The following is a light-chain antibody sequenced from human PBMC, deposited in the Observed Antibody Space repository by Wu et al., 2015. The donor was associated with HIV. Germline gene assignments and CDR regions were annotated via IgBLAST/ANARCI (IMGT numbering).Light chain of an antibody. J-gene: IGKJ1*01. CDR3: QQYGSSPPWT. V-gene: IGKV3-20*01. CDR1: QSVGTS. CDR2: AAS. Sequence: EIVLTQSPATLSLSPGERATLSCRASQSVGTSLAWYQQKPGQSPRLLIYAASSRATGIPDRFSGSGSGTDFTLTISRVEPEDFAVYYCQQYGSSPPWTFGQGTKVEI.